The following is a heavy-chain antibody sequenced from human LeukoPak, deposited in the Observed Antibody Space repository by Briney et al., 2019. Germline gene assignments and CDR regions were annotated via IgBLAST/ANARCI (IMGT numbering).Heavy chain of an antibody. CDR2: IYYSGST. D-gene: IGHD1-26*01. Sequence: PSETLSLTCTVSGGSISSYYWSWLRQPPGKGLEWIGYIYYSGSTNYNPSLKSRVTISVDTSKNQFSLKLSSVTAADTAVYYCARAGPGSYYYFDYWGQGTLVTVSS. J-gene: IGHJ4*02. V-gene: IGHV4-59*12. CDR3: ARAGPGSYYYFDY. CDR1: GGSISSYY.